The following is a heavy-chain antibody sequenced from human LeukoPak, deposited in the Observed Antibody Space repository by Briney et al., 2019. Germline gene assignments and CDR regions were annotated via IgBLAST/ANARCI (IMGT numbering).Heavy chain of an antibody. J-gene: IGHJ4*02. Sequence: GGSLRLSCAASGFIFSNYSMYWVRRAPGKGLEWVSSITTSGTYIYYADPVKGRFTISRDNAKNSLYLQMNSLRAEDTALYYCASAYGDYQPLLDHWGQGTLVTVSS. CDR1: GFIFSNYS. CDR2: ITTSGTYI. D-gene: IGHD4-17*01. V-gene: IGHV3-21*01. CDR3: ASAYGDYQPLLDH.